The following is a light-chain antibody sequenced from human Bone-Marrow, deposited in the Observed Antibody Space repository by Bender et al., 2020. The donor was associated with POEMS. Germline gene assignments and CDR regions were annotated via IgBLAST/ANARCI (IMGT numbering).Light chain of an antibody. CDR3: ISYAGGKTYA. Sequence: QSALTQPRSVSGSPGQSVTISCTGTSSDVGYYNYVSWYQQHPGKAPRLMIYDVTTRPSGVPDRFSGSKSGNTASLTISGLQAEDEADYYCISYAGGKTYALGTGTQVTV. J-gene: IGLJ1*01. V-gene: IGLV2-11*01. CDR2: DVT. CDR1: SSDVGYYNY.